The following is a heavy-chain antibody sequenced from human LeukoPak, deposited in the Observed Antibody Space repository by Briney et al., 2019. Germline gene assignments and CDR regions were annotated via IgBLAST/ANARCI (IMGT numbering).Heavy chain of an antibody. CDR3: ARVKGYGDFIAPYYFDY. CDR2: IYHSGST. D-gene: IGHD4-17*01. CDR1: GYSISSGYY. Sequence: PSETLSLTCTVSGYSISSGYYWGWIRQPPGKGLEWIGSIYHSGSTYYNPSLKSRVTISVDTSKNQFSLKLSSVTAADTAVYYCARVKGYGDFIAPYYFDYWGQGTLVTVSS. V-gene: IGHV4-38-2*02. J-gene: IGHJ4*02.